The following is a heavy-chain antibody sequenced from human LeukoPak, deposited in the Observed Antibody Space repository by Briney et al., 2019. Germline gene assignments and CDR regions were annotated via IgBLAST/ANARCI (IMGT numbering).Heavy chain of an antibody. CDR2: INSDGSST. CDR3: ARGLSGYASSLGY. CDR1: GITLSSYW. Sequence: GGSLRLSCAVSGITLSSYWMHWVRQAPGTGLVWVSRINSDGSSTAYADSVKGRFTISRDNAKNTLYLQMNSLRAEDTAVYYCARGLSGYASSLGYWGQGTLVTVSA. J-gene: IGHJ4*02. V-gene: IGHV3-74*03. D-gene: IGHD6-6*01.